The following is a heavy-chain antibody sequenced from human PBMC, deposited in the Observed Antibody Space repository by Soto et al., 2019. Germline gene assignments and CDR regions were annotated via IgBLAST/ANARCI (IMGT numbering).Heavy chain of an antibody. CDR2: IIPIFGTA. CDR1: GGTFSSYA. J-gene: IGHJ6*02. Sequence: SVKVSCKASGGTFSSYAISWVRQAPGQGLEWMGGIIPIFGTANYAQKFQGRVTITADESTSTAYMELSSLRSEDTAVYYCARKHRIAAAGTYGMDVWGQGTTVTVSS. D-gene: IGHD6-13*01. V-gene: IGHV1-69*13. CDR3: ARKHRIAAAGTYGMDV.